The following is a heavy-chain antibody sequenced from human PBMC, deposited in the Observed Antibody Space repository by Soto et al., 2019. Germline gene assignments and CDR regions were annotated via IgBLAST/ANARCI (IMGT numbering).Heavy chain of an antibody. D-gene: IGHD2-2*01. V-gene: IGHV5-10-1*01. Sequence: GESLKISCKGSGYSFTSYWISWVRQMPGKGLEWMGRIDPSDSYTNYSPSFQGHVTISAGKSISTAYLQWSSLKASDTAMYYCARTGWDIVVVPADRWFDPWGQGTLVTVSS. J-gene: IGHJ5*02. CDR3: ARTGWDIVVVPADRWFDP. CDR1: GYSFTSYW. CDR2: IDPSDSYT.